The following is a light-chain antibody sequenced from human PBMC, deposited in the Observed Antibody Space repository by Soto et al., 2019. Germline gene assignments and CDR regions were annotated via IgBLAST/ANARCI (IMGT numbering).Light chain of an antibody. V-gene: IGKV1-33*01. CDR2: DAS. CDR1: QDTSNY. CDR3: QQYGS. Sequence: DIQMTQSPSSLSASVGDRVTITCQASQDTSNYLNWYQQKPGKAPKLLIYDASNLETGVPSRFSGSGSGTDFTFTISSLQPEDIATYYCQQYGSFGPGTKVEIK. J-gene: IGKJ3*01.